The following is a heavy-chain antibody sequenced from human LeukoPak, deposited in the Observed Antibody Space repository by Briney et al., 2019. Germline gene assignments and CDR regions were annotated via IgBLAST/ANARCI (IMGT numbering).Heavy chain of an antibody. J-gene: IGHJ6*03. CDR2: TYHSATT. V-gene: IGHV4-4*02. D-gene: IGHD6-19*01. CDR1: GGSMSSSSC. Sequence: SQSLSLTCAVSGGSMSSSSCWCWIRQPPGKRRESIVVTYHSATTNYNPSLKSRVTISVDTSKNQFSLKLSSVTAADTAVYYCARRGRIAVAGTLPRYYYYMDVWGKGTTVTVSS. CDR3: ARRGRIAVAGTLPRYYYYMDV.